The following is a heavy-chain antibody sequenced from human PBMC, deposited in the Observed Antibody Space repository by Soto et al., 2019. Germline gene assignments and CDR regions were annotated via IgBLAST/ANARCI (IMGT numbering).Heavy chain of an antibody. Sequence: GGSLRLSCVASEFTFSNYAMSWVRQAPGKGLEWVSAISGNDDSTYYADSVKGRCIISRDNSKNTLDLQMNSLRAQDTAVYYGAKDLIKSGVFVFDYWGQGMRVTVSS. J-gene: IGHJ4*02. D-gene: IGHD6-13*01. V-gene: IGHV3-23*01. CDR1: EFTFSNYA. CDR2: ISGNDDST. CDR3: AKDLIKSGVFVFDY.